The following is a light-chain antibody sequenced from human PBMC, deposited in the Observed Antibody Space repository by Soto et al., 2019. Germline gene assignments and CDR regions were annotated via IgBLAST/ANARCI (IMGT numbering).Light chain of an antibody. V-gene: IGLV8-61*01. J-gene: IGLJ3*02. CDR1: SGSVSASNY. Sequence: QTVVTQEPSLSVSPGGTVTLTCGLSSGSVSASNYPSWYQQTPGQAPRTLIYSTSTRSSGVPDRFSGSILGNKAALTITGAQAEDESAYHCVLYMGSGIWVFGGGTKLTVL. CDR3: VLYMGSGIWV. CDR2: STS.